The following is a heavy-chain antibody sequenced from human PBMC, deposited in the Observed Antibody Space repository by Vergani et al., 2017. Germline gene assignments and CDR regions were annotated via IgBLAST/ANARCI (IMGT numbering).Heavy chain of an antibody. V-gene: IGHV1-2*02. CDR3: ARGHLTMVRGHYYMDV. Sequence: QVQLVQSGAEVKKPGASVKVSCKASGYTFTGYYMHWVRQAPGQGLEWMGWINPNSGGTNYAQKFQGRVTITRDTSISTAYMELSRLRSDDTAVYYCARGHLTMVRGHYYMDVWGKGTTVTVSS. CDR2: INPNSGGT. D-gene: IGHD3-10*01. CDR1: GYTFTGYY. J-gene: IGHJ6*03.